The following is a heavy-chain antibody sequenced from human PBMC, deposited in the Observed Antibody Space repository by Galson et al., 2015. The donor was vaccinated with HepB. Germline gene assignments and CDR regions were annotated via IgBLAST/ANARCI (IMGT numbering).Heavy chain of an antibody. V-gene: IGHV4-59*01. CDR2: IYYSGST. J-gene: IGHJ4*02. Sequence: SETLSLTCTVSGGSISSYYWSWIRQPPGKGLEWIGYIYYSGSTNYNPSLKSRVTISVDTSKNQFSLKLSSVTAADTAVYYCARAPLEASGYYTPTFDYWGQGTLVTVSS. D-gene: IGHD3-3*01. CDR3: ARAPLEASGYYTPTFDY. CDR1: GGSISSYY.